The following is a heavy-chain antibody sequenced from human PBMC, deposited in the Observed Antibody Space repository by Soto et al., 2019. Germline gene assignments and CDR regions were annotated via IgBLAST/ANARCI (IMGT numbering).Heavy chain of an antibody. CDR3: ARTFDDYYDSSGHPRSYGMDV. CDR2: INAGNGNT. D-gene: IGHD3-22*01. Sequence: ASVKVSCKASGYTFTSYAMHWVRQAPGQRLEWMGWINAGNGNTKYSQKFQGRVTITRDTSASTAYMELSSLKASDTAMYYCARTFDDYYDSSGHPRSYGMDVWGQGTTVTVSS. V-gene: IGHV1-3*01. CDR1: GYTFTSYA. J-gene: IGHJ6*02.